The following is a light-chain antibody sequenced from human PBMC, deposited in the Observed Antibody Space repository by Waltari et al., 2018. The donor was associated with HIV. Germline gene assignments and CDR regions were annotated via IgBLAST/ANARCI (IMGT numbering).Light chain of an antibody. J-gene: IGLJ2*01. V-gene: IGLV2-14*01. CDR3: TSYTSNDTLL. Sequence: HSALTQPASVSAFPGQSIPISCTGTSSAFRIYHSVSWYQQHPGNVPKVIISEVISRPSGVSNRFSGSKSGNTASLTISGLQPEDEADYYCTSYTSNDTLLFGGGTKVTVL. CDR1: SSAFRIYHS. CDR2: EVI.